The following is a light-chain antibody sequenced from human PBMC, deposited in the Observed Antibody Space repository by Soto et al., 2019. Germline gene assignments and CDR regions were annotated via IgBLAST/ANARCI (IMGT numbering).Light chain of an antibody. CDR1: QSVLYSSDNKNY. J-gene: IGKJ3*01. CDR3: QQYYGTPIT. Sequence: IVMTQSPDSLAVSLGERATINCKSSQSVLYSSDNKNYLAWYQQKPGQPPKLLIYWASTRESGVPDRFSGSGSGTDFTLTSSSLQAEDVAVYYCQQYYGTPITFGPGTKVDIK. V-gene: IGKV4-1*01. CDR2: WAS.